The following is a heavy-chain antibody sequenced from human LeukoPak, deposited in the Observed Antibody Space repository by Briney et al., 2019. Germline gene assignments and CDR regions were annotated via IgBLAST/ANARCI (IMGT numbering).Heavy chain of an antibody. CDR2: IAYDGSNT. V-gene: IGHV3-30*04. Sequence: GGSLRLSCAASGFTFSTYAMHWVRQAPGTGLEWVAVIAYDGSNTWYADSVEGRFTISRDNSKNTLYLQMNSLRAEDTAVYYCAKGDGMAAAGLFIFDYWGQGTLVTVSS. D-gene: IGHD6-13*01. CDR1: GFTFSTYA. J-gene: IGHJ4*02. CDR3: AKGDGMAAAGLFIFDY.